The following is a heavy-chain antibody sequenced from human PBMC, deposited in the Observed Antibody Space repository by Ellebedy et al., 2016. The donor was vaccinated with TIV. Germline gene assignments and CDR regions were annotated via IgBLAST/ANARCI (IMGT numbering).Heavy chain of an antibody. CDR2: INHSGST. CDR3: ARGQGSPPDWYFDL. D-gene: IGHD3-10*01. CDR1: GGSFSGYY. Sequence: SETLSLXXAVYGGSFSGYYWSWIRQPPGKGLEWIGDINHSGSTNYNPSLKSRVTISVDTSKNQFSLKLSSVTAADTAVYYCARGQGSPPDWYFDLWGRGTLVTVSS. V-gene: IGHV4-34*01. J-gene: IGHJ2*01.